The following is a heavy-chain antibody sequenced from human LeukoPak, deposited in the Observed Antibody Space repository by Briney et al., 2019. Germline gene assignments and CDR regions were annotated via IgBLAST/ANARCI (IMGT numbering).Heavy chain of an antibody. CDR3: AKSGSRKDHYFHYMDV. V-gene: IGHV3-43D*03. CDR2: IHWGGGST. Sequence: GGSLRLSCAASGFTFDEYAMHWVRQPAGRGLEWVSLIHWGGGSTYYADSVRGRFTISRDSRKNSLYLQMNGLRAEDTALYYCAKSGSRKDHYFHYMDVWGKGTTVTVSS. D-gene: IGHD3-10*01. CDR1: GFTFDEYA. J-gene: IGHJ6*03.